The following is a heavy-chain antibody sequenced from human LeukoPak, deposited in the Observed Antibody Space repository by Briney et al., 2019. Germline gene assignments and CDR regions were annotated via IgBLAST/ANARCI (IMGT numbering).Heavy chain of an antibody. Sequence: SETLSLTCTVSGGSLSSSSYYWGWIRQPPGKGLEWIGSIYYSGSTYYNPSLKSRVTISVDTSKNQFSLKLSSVTAADTAVYYCARPYYYDSSGYFDPWGQGTLVTVSS. J-gene: IGHJ5*02. D-gene: IGHD3-22*01. CDR2: IYYSGST. CDR3: ARPYYYDSSGYFDP. CDR1: GGSLSSSSYY. V-gene: IGHV4-39*01.